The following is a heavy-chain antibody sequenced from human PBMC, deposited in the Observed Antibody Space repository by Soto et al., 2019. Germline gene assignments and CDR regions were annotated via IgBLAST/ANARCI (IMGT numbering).Heavy chain of an antibody. CDR1: GLTFSSYW. V-gene: IGHV3-74*01. J-gene: IGHJ5*02. CDR3: TRDPGRNWFDP. CDR2: IMGDGSIA. Sequence: PGGSLRLSSETSGLTFSSYWIHWVRQAPGEGLVWVSRIMGDGSIANYADSVKGRFTISRDNVKNTVYLQMNSLRAEDTAVYFCTRDPGRNWFDPWGQGTLVTVSS.